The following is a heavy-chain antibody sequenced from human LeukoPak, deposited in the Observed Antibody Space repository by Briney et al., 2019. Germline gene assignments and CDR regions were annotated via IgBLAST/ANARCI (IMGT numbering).Heavy chain of an antibody. CDR2: INHSGST. J-gene: IGHJ4*02. Sequence: PSETLSLTCAVYGGSFSGYYWSWIRQPPGKGLEWIGEINHSGSTNYNPSLKSRVTISVDTSKNQFSLKLSSVTAADTAVYYCARDIRFGAIDYWGQGTLVTVSS. CDR1: GGSFSGYY. CDR3: ARDIRFGAIDY. D-gene: IGHD3-3*01. V-gene: IGHV4-34*01.